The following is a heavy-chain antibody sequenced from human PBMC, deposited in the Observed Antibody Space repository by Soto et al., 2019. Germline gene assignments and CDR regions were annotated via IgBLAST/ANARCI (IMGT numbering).Heavy chain of an antibody. CDR2: TSYDGNNK. Sequence: ESGGGVVKPGTSLRLSCAASGFRFKSFVMHWVRQAPGKGLEWVAFTSYDGNNKDYGDSVKGRFTVSRDNSQNTLHLQMDFLRPEDTALYYCARWGTTGGFDLWGQGTLVSVSS. V-gene: IGHV3-30*19. D-gene: IGHD3-16*01. J-gene: IGHJ4*02. CDR1: GFRFKSFV. CDR3: ARWGTTGGFDL.